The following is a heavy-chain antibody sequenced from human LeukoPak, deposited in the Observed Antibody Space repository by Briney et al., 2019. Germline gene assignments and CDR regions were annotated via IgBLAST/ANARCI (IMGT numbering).Heavy chain of an antibody. CDR3: ARSNYYDENAFDI. CDR2: ISAYNGNT. V-gene: IGHV1-18*01. D-gene: IGHD3-3*01. J-gene: IGHJ3*02. Sequence: ASVKVSCKASGYTFTSYGISWVRQAPGQGVEWVGWISAYNGNTNYAQKLQGRVTMTTDTSTSTAYMELRSLRSDDTAVYYCARSNYYDENAFDIWGQGTMVTVSS. CDR1: GYTFTSYG.